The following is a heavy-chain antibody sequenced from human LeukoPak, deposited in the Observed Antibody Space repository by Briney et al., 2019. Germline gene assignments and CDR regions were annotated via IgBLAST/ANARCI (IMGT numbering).Heavy chain of an antibody. CDR2: IGGSADYT. CDR1: GFTFASFA. J-gene: IGHJ4*02. V-gene: IGHV3-23*01. Sequence: GGSLRLSCAASGFTFASFAMAWVRQAPGKGLEWVSAIGGSADYTFYADSVRGRFSFSRDNSKNTLYLQMISLRAEDTAVYYCATGSSGWYEEYWGQGTLVTVSS. CDR3: ATGSSGWYEEY. D-gene: IGHD6-19*01.